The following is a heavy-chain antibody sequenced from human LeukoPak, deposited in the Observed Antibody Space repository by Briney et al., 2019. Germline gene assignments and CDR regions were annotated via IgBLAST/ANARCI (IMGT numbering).Heavy chain of an antibody. J-gene: IGHJ4*02. CDR1: GFTFYNYA. CDR3: AKRDGETEFDY. Sequence: PGGSLRLSCAASGFTFYNYAMNWVRQAPGKGLEWVSYISGGGAKRHYSDSVKGRFTISRDNPKNTLYLQINNLRAEDTALYYCAKRDGETEFDYWGQGTLVTVSS. V-gene: IGHV3-23*01. CDR2: ISGGGAKR. D-gene: IGHD5-24*01.